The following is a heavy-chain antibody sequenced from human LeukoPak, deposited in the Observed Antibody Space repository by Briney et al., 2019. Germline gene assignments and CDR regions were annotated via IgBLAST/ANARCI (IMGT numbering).Heavy chain of an antibody. CDR3: TRGRPASFDP. CDR2: MNPNNGNT. Sequence: ASVKVSCKASGYTFTSYDINWVRQATGQGLEWMGWMNPNNGNTDYAQKFQGRVTITRDTSVSTAYMELSSLRSEDTAMYYCTRGRPASFDPWGQGTLVTVSS. J-gene: IGHJ5*02. D-gene: IGHD2-2*01. CDR1: GYTFTSYD. V-gene: IGHV1-8*03.